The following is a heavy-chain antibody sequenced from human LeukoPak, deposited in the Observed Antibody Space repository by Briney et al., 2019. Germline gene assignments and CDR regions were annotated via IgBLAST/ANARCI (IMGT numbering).Heavy chain of an antibody. Sequence: GGSLRLSCAASGFTFSNYWMHWVRQAPGKGLEWVSAISGSGGSTYYADSVKGRFTISRDNAKNSLYLQMNHLRAEDTAVYYCARDYGDYVRYYYFDYWGQGTLVTVSS. D-gene: IGHD4-17*01. J-gene: IGHJ4*02. V-gene: IGHV3-21*01. CDR1: GFTFSNYW. CDR3: ARDYGDYVRYYYFDY. CDR2: ISGSGGST.